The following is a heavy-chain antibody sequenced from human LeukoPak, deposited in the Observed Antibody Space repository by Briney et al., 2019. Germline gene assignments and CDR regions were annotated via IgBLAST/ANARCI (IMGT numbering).Heavy chain of an antibody. CDR1: GYTFTSYY. D-gene: IGHD2/OR15-2a*01. Sequence: ASVKVSCKASGYTFTSYYMHWVRQAPGQGLEWMGIINPSGGSTSYAQKFQGRVTMTRDTSISTAYMELSRLRSDDTAVYYCARFTFDKWGQGTLVTVSS. V-gene: IGHV1-46*01. J-gene: IGHJ4*02. CDR2: INPSGGST. CDR3: ARFTFDK.